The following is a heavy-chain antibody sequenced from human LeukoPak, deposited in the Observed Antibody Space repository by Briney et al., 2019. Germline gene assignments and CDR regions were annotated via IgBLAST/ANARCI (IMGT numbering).Heavy chain of an antibody. CDR1: GYTFTSYG. V-gene: IGHV1-18*01. Sequence: ASVKVSCKASGYTFTSYGISWVRQAPGQGLEWMGWISAYNGNTNYAQKLQGRVTMTTDTYTSTASMELRSLRSADTAVYYCARGRRFLEWLLFGYFDYWGQGTLVTVS. J-gene: IGHJ4*02. CDR2: ISAYNGNT. CDR3: ARGRRFLEWLLFGYFDY. D-gene: IGHD3-3*01.